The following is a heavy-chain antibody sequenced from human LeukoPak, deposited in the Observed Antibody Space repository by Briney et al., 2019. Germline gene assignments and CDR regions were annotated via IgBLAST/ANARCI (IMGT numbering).Heavy chain of an antibody. V-gene: IGHV4-38-2*02. J-gene: IGHJ4*02. CDR2: VYHSGTT. CDR1: GYFLSSGFY. D-gene: IGHD3-22*01. Sequence: SETLSLTCSVSGYFLSSGFYWGLIRHPPGKGLEWIASVYHSGTTIYNPSLKSRVTMSMNTSMNHYSLKVRCVSAADTAVYYCARPLSDSSPVETWGQGPLVSVS. CDR3: ARPLSDSSPVET.